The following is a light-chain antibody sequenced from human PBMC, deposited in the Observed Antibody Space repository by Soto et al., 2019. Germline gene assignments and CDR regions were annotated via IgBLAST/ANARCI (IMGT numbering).Light chain of an antibody. Sequence: DIVMTQSPDSLAVSLVESATINCKSSQSVLHTSNNKNYLAWYQQKPGQPPKLLFFWSSTRESGVPDRFSGSGSGTEFTLTISSLQPDDFATYYCQHYNSYSEAFGQGTKVDIK. CDR2: WSS. CDR3: QHYNSYSEA. V-gene: IGKV4-1*01. CDR1: QSVLHTSNNKNY. J-gene: IGKJ1*01.